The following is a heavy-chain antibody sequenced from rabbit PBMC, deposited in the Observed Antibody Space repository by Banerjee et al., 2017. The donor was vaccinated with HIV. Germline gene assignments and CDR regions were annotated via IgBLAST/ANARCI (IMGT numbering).Heavy chain of an antibody. CDR3: ARDSSSGYYPLNL. Sequence: QEQLVESGGGLVQPEGSLTLTCKASGFDFSSNAMCWVRQAPGKGLEWIACIYGGSSGSTYYASWAKGRFTISKTSSTTVTLQLNSLTAADTATYFCARDSSSGYYPLNLWGQGTLVTVS. J-gene: IGHJ4*01. D-gene: IGHD1-1*01. CDR2: IYGGSSGST. CDR1: GFDFSSNA. V-gene: IGHV1S45*01.